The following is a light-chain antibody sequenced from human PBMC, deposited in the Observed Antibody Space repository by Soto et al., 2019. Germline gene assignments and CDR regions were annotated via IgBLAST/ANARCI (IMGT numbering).Light chain of an antibody. V-gene: IGKV3-15*01. CDR1: PSVSSN. CDR3: QEYNTWPWT. Sequence: ETVLTQSPATLSVSPGESGTLCCRASPSVSSNVAWYQQKLGQPPRLLIYGASTRATIIPVRFSGSGSGTEFSLTISSLQSEDFAVYYCQEYNTWPWTFGQGTKVDIK. J-gene: IGKJ1*01. CDR2: GAS.